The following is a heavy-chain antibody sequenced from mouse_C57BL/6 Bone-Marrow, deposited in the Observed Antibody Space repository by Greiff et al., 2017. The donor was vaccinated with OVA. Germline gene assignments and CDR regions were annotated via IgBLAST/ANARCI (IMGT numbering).Heavy chain of an antibody. D-gene: IGHD2-4*01. Sequence: QVQLKESGPGLVAPSQSLSITCTVSGFSLTSYAISWVRQPPGKGLEWLGVIWTGGGINYNSALKSRLSISKDNSKSQVFLKMNSLQTDDTARYYCARKGLLRWYFDVWGTGTTVTVSS. CDR3: ARKGLLRWYFDV. CDR1: GFSLTSYA. CDR2: IWTGGGI. V-gene: IGHV2-9-1*01. J-gene: IGHJ1*03.